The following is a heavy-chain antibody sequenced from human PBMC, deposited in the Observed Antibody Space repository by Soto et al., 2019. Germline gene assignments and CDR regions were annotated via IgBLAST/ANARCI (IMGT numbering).Heavy chain of an antibody. CDR2: IYHSGST. D-gene: IGHD2-15*01. CDR3: ARAEGYCSGGSCLKANYYYYYGMDV. Sequence: QVQLQESGPGLVKPSGTLSLTCAVSGGSISSSNWWSWVRQPPGKGLEWIGEIYHSGSTNYNPSLKSRVTISVDKSKNQFSLKLSSVTAADTAVYYCARAEGYCSGGSCLKANYYYYYGMDVWGQGTTVTVSS. V-gene: IGHV4-4*02. J-gene: IGHJ6*02. CDR1: GGSISSSNW.